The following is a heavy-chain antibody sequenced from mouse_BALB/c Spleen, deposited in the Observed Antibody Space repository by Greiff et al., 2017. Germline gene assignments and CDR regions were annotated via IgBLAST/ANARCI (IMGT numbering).Heavy chain of an antibody. CDR2: ISSGSSTI. Sequence: EVNLVESGGGLVQPGGSRKLSCAASGFTFSSFGMHWVRQAPEKGLEWVAYISSGSSTIYYADTVKGRFTISRDNPKNTLFLQMTSLRSEDTAMYYCARGDYDGYYPWFAYWGQGTLVTVSA. J-gene: IGHJ3*01. CDR1: GFTFSSFG. V-gene: IGHV5-17*02. D-gene: IGHD2-3*01. CDR3: ARGDYDGYYPWFAY.